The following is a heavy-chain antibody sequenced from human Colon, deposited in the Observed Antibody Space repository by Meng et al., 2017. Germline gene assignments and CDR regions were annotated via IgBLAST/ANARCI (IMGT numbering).Heavy chain of an antibody. CDR3: ARDNLLTSGSRFCFDY. J-gene: IGHJ4*02. CDR1: GGSVTITGYS. Sequence: QGQRQESGPGLVRPSETLSLTCPVSGGSVTITGYSWSWIRQSPGKGLEWIGYIYYTGTTNYNPSLKSRVTISVDTSKNQFSLKLSSVTPADTAVYFCARDNLLTSGSRFCFDYWGQGALVTVSS. D-gene: IGHD6-19*01. V-gene: IGHV4-61*08. CDR2: IYYTGTT.